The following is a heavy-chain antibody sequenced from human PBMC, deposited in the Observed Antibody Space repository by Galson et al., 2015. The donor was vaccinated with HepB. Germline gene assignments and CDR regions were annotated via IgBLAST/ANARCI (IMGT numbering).Heavy chain of an antibody. CDR3: ARVVPNHDILTGYYFVSFDY. V-gene: IGHV3-74*01. CDR1: GFTFSSYW. CDR2: INSDGSSI. D-gene: IGHD3-9*01. J-gene: IGHJ4*02. Sequence: SLRLSCAGSGFTFSSYWMHWVRQAPGKGLVWVSRINSDGSSIYYADSVKGRFTISRDNAKNTLYLQMNSLRAEDTAVYYCARVVPNHDILTGYYFVSFDYWGLGTLVTVSS.